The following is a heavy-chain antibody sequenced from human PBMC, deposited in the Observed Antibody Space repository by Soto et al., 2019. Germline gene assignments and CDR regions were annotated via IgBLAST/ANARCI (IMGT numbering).Heavy chain of an antibody. CDR2: FDPEDGET. Sequence: ASVKVSCKVSGYTLTELSMHWVRQAPGKGLEWMGGFDPEDGETIYAQKFQGRVTMTEDTSTDTAYMELSSLRSEDTAVYYCATGRIAAAGTTLWFDYWGQGXLVTVSS. D-gene: IGHD6-13*01. CDR1: GYTLTELS. J-gene: IGHJ4*02. V-gene: IGHV1-24*01. CDR3: ATGRIAAAGTTLWFDY.